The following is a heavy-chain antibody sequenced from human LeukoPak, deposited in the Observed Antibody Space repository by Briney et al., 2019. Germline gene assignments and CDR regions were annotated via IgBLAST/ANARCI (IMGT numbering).Heavy chain of an antibody. CDR1: GGSFSGYY. V-gene: IGHV4-34*01. Sequence: SETLSLTCAVYGGSFSGYYWSWIRQPPGKGLEGIGEINHRGSTNYNPSLKSRVTISVDTSKNQFSLKLTSVPAADTAVYYCARAGYGDSDFDYWGQGTLVTVYS. D-gene: IGHD4-17*01. CDR2: INHRGST. J-gene: IGHJ4*02. CDR3: ARAGYGDSDFDY.